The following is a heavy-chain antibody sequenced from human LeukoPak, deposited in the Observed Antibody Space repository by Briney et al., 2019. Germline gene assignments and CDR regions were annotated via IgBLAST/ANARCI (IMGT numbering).Heavy chain of an antibody. Sequence: ASVKVSCNISGDTFTTYDINWVRQATGQGLEWMGWMNPKSGNTVYAQKFQGRLTLTRDISISTAYMELSSLRSEDTAVYFRARAITIFDYYYMDVWGKGTTVTVSS. CDR2: MNPKSGNT. CDR3: ARAITIFDYYYMDV. CDR1: GDTFTTYD. V-gene: IGHV1-8*01. J-gene: IGHJ6*03. D-gene: IGHD3-3*01.